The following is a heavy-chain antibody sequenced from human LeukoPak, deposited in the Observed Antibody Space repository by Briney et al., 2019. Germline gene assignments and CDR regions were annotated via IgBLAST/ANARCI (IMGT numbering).Heavy chain of an antibody. J-gene: IGHJ4*02. Sequence: GGSLRLSCAASGFTFSSYDMHWVRQATGKGLEWVSAIGTAGDTYYPGSVKGRFTISRENAKNSLYLQMNSLRAEDTAVYYCAKQLGYCSDGSCYFPYWGQGTLVTVSS. V-gene: IGHV3-13*01. CDR1: GFTFSSYD. D-gene: IGHD2-15*01. CDR2: IGTAGDT. CDR3: AKQLGYCSDGSCYFPY.